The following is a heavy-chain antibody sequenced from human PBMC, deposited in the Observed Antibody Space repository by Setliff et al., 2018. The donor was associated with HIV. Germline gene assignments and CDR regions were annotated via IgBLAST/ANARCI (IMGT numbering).Heavy chain of an antibody. Sequence: WIRQPPGKGLEWMGWISPYNGITDYAQKFQDRVTMTTDRYTTTVYMELRSLTSDDTAVYYCARGRSSGWVDDAFDIWGQGTMVTVSS. D-gene: IGHD6-19*01. J-gene: IGHJ3*02. V-gene: IGHV1-18*01. CDR3: ARGRSSGWVDDAFDI. CDR2: ISPYNGIT.